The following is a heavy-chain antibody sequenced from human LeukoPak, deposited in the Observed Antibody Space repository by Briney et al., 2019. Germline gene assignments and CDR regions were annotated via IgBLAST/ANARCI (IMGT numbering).Heavy chain of an antibody. CDR1: GLTFSAFG. J-gene: IGHJ4*02. CDR2: VYSGGST. CDR3: ARGHIRYYFDY. D-gene: IGHD3-3*02. Sequence: AGGSLRLSCSASGLTFSAFGMTWVRQAPGKGLEWVSVVYSGGSTNYADSVRGRFTISRDNSKNTLYLQMNSLRAEDTAVYYCARGHIRYYFDYWSQGTLVTVSS. V-gene: IGHV3-66*01.